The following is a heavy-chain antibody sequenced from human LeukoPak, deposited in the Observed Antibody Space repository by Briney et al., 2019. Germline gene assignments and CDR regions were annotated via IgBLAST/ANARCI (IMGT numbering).Heavy chain of an antibody. Sequence: PGGSLRLSCAASGFTFSSYGMHWVRQAPGKGLEWVAVISYDGSNKYYADSVKGRFTISRDNSKNTLYLQMNSLRAKDTAVYYCAKDSHSITIFGVVIGTSYYFDYWGQGTLVTVSS. V-gene: IGHV3-30*18. CDR3: AKDSHSITIFGVVIGTSYYFDY. D-gene: IGHD3-3*01. J-gene: IGHJ4*02. CDR2: ISYDGSNK. CDR1: GFTFSSYG.